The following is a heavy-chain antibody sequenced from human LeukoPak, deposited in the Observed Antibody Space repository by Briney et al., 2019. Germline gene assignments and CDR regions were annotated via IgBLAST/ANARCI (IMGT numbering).Heavy chain of an antibody. D-gene: IGHD5-18*01. J-gene: IGHJ4*02. V-gene: IGHV4-30-4*07. CDR2: IYYSGST. CDR1: GYSITSGYS. Sequence: SETLSLTCTVSGYSITSGYSWSWIRQPPGKGLEWIGYIYYSGSTYYNPSLKSRVTISVDTSKNQFSLKLSSVTAADTAVYYCARVYSRENYFDYWGQGTLVTVSS. CDR3: ARVYSRENYFDY.